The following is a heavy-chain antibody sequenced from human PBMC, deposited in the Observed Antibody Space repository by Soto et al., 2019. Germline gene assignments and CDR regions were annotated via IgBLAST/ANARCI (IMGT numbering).Heavy chain of an antibody. CDR1: GFTFNMYM. V-gene: IGHV3-48*01. D-gene: IGHD1-1*01. CDR3: ARRAPDNTGTDSYYYYMDV. Sequence: EVQLVESGGGLVQPGGSLRLSCAASGFTFNMYMMTWVRQAPGKGPEWVSYISSSGSITYYADSVRGRFTISRDNAKNSLYLQMDGLRAEDTAVYYCARRAPDNTGTDSYYYYMDVWGKGTTVTVSS. CDR2: ISSSGSIT. J-gene: IGHJ6*03.